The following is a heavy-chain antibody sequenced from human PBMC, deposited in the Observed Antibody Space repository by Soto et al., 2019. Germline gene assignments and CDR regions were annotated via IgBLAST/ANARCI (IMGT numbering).Heavy chain of an antibody. CDR3: ARVAVDIVATTLNWFDP. Sequence: QVQLVQSGAEVKKPGASVKVSCKASGYTFTSYGISWVRQAPGQGLEWMGWISAYNGNTNYAQKLQGRVTMTTETSTSTAYMELRSLRSDDTAVYYCARVAVDIVATTLNWFDPWGQGTLVTVSS. D-gene: IGHD5-12*01. J-gene: IGHJ5*02. CDR1: GYTFTSYG. V-gene: IGHV1-18*04. CDR2: ISAYNGNT.